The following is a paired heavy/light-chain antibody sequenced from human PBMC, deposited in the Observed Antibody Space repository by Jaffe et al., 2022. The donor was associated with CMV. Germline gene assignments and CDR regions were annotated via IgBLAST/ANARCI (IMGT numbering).Light chain of an antibody. Sequence: EIVLTQSPGTLSLSPGERATLSCRASQSVSSSYLAWYQQKPGQTPRLLIYGASSRATGIPDRFSGSGSGTDFTLTINRLEPEDFAVYYCQQYSSSRPTFGQGAKVEIK. CDR1: QSVSSSY. V-gene: IGKV3-20*01. CDR2: GAS. CDR3: QQYSSSRPT. J-gene: IGKJ1*01.
Heavy chain of an antibody. Sequence: QITLKESGPTLVKPTQTLTLTCIFSGFSLTTSGVGVGWIRQPPGKALEWLALIYWDDEKRYSPSLNSRLTITKDTFKNQVVLTVTNMDPVDTATYYCAHSLNYYDNSGFTISTMAFDIWGQGTMVTVSS. CDR2: IYWDDEK. J-gene: IGHJ3*02. CDR1: GFSLTTSGVG. V-gene: IGHV2-5*02. D-gene: IGHD3-22*01. CDR3: AHSLNYYDNSGFTISTMAFDI.